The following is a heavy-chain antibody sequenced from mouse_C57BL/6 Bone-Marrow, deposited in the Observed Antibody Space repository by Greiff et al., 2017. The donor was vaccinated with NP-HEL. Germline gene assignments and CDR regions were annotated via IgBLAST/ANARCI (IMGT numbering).Heavy chain of an antibody. D-gene: IGHD2-4*01. J-gene: IGHJ1*03. CDR2: INPSSDYT. V-gene: IGHV1-4*01. CDR1: GYTFTSYT. Sequence: QVQLQQSGAELARPGASVKMSCKASGYTFTSYTMHWVKQRPGQGLEWIGYINPSSDYTKYNQKFKDKATLTADKSSSTAYMQLSSLTSEDSAVYYCARRLRRGDWYFDVWGTGTTVTVSS. CDR3: ARRLRRGDWYFDV.